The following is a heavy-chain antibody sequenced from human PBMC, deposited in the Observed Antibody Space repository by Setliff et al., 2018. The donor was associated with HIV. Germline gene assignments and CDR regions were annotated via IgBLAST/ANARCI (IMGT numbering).Heavy chain of an antibody. Sequence: SVKVSCKASGGTFNTFGMNWVRQAPGQGLAWMGGIIPIARIPNYAQKFQDRVTLTADESTSTVYMEISSLTSEDTALYYCARGPLYGYDRGYFDYWGQGTLVTVSS. CDR3: ARGPLYGYDRGYFDY. CDR2: IIPIARIP. V-gene: IGHV1-69*10. CDR1: GGTFNTFG. J-gene: IGHJ4*02. D-gene: IGHD5-12*01.